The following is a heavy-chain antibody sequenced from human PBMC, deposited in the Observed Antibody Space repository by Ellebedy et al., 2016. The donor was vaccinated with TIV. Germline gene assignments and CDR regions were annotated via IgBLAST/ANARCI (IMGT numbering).Heavy chain of an antibody. CDR2: IGPRRDYK. D-gene: IGHD3-9*01. CDR1: GLPFSNYS. V-gene: IGHV3-23*01. CDR3: AKELVSRDSLTFDY. Sequence: GESLKISFAASGLPFSNYSMAWVPPAPGKGLEWVSAIGPRRDYKFYADSVKGRITISRDNSENTLFLQMHSLRGEDTAVYYCAKELVSRDSLTFDYWGQGVLVTVSS. J-gene: IGHJ4*02.